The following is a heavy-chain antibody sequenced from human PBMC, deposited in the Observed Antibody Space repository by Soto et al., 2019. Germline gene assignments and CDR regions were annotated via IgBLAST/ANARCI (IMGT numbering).Heavy chain of an antibody. CDR3: ARESHDILTGPPWVWYFDL. D-gene: IGHD3-9*01. V-gene: IGHV4-34*01. J-gene: IGHJ2*01. CDR1: GGTFCGYY. Sequence: QVQLQQWGAGPLRPLETLSLACGVSGGTFCGYYWAWIRQSRGKGLEWIGEINDRGSINYNPSLKSRVSISVDTSKNHYSLNLRSVTAADTAVYYCARESHDILTGPPWVWYFDLWGRGTLVTVSS. CDR2: INDRGSI.